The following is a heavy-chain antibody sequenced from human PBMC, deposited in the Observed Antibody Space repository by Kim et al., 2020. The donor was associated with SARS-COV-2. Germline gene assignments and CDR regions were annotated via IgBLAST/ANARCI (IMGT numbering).Heavy chain of an antibody. J-gene: IGHJ2*01. CDR3: ARDSGLDYARYFDWLSTNTDWYFDL. D-gene: IGHD3-9*01. Sequence: ASVKVSCKASGYTFTSYAMNWVRQAPGQGLEWMGWINTNTGNPTYAQGFTGRFVFSLDTSVSTAYLQISSLKAEDTAVYYCARDSGLDYARYFDWLSTNTDWYFDLWGRGTLVTVSS. CDR2: INTNTGNP. CDR1: GYTFTSYA. V-gene: IGHV7-4-1*02.